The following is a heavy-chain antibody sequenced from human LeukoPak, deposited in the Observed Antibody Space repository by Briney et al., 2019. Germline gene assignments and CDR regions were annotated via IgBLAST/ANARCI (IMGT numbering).Heavy chain of an antibody. CDR3: TRGYSSVSIYAFDI. J-gene: IGHJ3*02. CDR1: GVTFSDHY. V-gene: IGHV3-72*01. CDR2: TGNKANSYTT. D-gene: IGHD6-19*01. Sequence: GGSLRLSCAASGVTFSDHYMDWVRQAPGGGLEWVCRTGNKANSYTTEYAASVKGRFTISRDDSKRSLYLQMNSLKTEDTAVYYCTRGYSSVSIYAFDIWGQGTMVTVSS.